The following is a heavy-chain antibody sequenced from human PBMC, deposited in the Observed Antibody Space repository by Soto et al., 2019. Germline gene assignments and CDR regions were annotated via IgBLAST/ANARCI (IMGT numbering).Heavy chain of an antibody. J-gene: IGHJ4*02. CDR1: GFTFSSYA. CDR2: ISYDGSNK. V-gene: IGHV3-30-3*01. CDR3: ARGKEGYSSGWYSNYYFDY. D-gene: IGHD6-19*01. Sequence: PGGSLRLSCAASGFTFSSYAMHWVRQAPGKGLEWVAVISYDGSNKYYADSVKGRFTISRDNSKNTLYLQMNSLRAEDTAVYYCARGKEGYSSGWYSNYYFDYWGQGTLVTVSS.